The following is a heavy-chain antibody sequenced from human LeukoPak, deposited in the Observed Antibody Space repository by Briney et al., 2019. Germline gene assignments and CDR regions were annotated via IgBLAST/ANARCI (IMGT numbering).Heavy chain of an antibody. J-gene: IGHJ4*02. CDR2: IYSGGST. Sequence: PGGSLRLSCAASGFTVSSNYMSWVRQAPGKGLEWVSVIYSGGSTYYADSVKGRFTISRDNSKNTLYLQMNSLRAEDTAVYYCANGQNYYDSSGYLPFDYWGQGTLVTVSS. V-gene: IGHV3-66*01. CDR3: ANGQNYYDSSGYLPFDY. CDR1: GFTVSSNY. D-gene: IGHD3-22*01.